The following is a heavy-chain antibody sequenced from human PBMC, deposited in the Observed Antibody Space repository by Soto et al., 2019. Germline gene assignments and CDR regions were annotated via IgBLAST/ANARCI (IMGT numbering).Heavy chain of an antibody. Sequence: SETLSLTCTVSGDSLSSGGHYWSWIRQHPGKGLEWIGHIYDSVNTYYSPSLRSRVTISADTSKNQFSLNLRSVTAADTAVYYCARVDHRGYFAILTDYWGQGTLVTVSS. CDR3: ARVDHRGYFAILTDY. CDR1: GDSLSSGGHY. CDR2: IYDSVNT. V-gene: IGHV4-31*03. J-gene: IGHJ4*02. D-gene: IGHD3-9*01.